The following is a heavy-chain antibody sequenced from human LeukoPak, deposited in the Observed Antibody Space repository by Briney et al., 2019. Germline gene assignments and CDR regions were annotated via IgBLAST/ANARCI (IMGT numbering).Heavy chain of an antibody. CDR2: IYYSGST. Sequence: SETLSLTCTVSGGSISSYYWSWIRQPPGKGLEWIGYIYYSGSTNYNPSLKSRVTISVDTSKNQFSLKLSSVTAADTAVYYCARGPSRDYGSGSSWFDPWGQGTLVTVSS. V-gene: IGHV4-59*08. CDR3: ARGPSRDYGSGSSWFDP. CDR1: GGSISSYY. D-gene: IGHD3-10*01. J-gene: IGHJ5*02.